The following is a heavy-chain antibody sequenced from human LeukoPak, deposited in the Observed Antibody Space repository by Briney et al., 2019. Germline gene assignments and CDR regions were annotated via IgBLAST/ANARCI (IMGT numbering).Heavy chain of an antibody. Sequence: PGGSLRLSCAASGFTFSSYSMNGVRQAPGKGLEWVSSISSSSSYIYYADSVKGRFTISRDNAKNSLYLQMNSLRAEDTAVYYCARDDSSSDYYGMDVWGQGTTVTVSS. CDR2: ISSSSSYI. V-gene: IGHV3-21*01. J-gene: IGHJ6*02. D-gene: IGHD6-6*01. CDR3: ARDDSSSDYYGMDV. CDR1: GFTFSSYS.